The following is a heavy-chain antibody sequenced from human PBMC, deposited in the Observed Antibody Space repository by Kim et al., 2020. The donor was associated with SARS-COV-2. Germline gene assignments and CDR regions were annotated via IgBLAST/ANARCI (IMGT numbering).Heavy chain of an antibody. V-gene: IGHV3-30*18. CDR1: GFTFSSYG. D-gene: IGHD3-3*01. CDR3: AKDFRITIFGVVSNPFDY. J-gene: IGHJ4*02. CDR2: ISYDGSNK. Sequence: GGSLRLSCAASGFTFSSYGMHWVRQAPGKGLEWVAVISYDGSNKYYADSVKGRFTISRDNSKNTLYLQMNSLRAEDTAVYYCAKDFRITIFGVVSNPFDYWGQGPLVTVSS.